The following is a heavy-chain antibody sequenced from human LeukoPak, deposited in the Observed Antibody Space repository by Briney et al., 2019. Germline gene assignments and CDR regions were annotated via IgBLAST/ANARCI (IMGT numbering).Heavy chain of an antibody. V-gene: IGHV4-34*01. J-gene: IGHJ4*02. CDR1: GGSFSGYY. D-gene: IGHD6-13*01. CDR2: INHSGST. Sequence: PSETLSLTCAVYGGSFSGYYWSWIRQPPGRGLEWIGEINHSGSTNYNPSLKSRVTISVDTSKNQFSLKLSSVTAADTAVYYCARGGRIAAARFYYFDYWGQGTLVTVSS. CDR3: ARGGRIAAARFYYFDY.